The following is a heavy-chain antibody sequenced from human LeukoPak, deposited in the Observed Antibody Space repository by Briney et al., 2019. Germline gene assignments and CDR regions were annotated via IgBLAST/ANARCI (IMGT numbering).Heavy chain of an antibody. J-gene: IGHJ6*02. CDR1: GFTFSGSA. CDR3: TRQAYYYDSSHMDV. CDR2: IRSKANSYAT. V-gene: IGHV3-73*01. Sequence: GGSLRLSCAASGFTFSGSAMHWVRQASGKGLEWVGRIRSKANSYATAYAASVKGRFTISRDDSKNTAYLRMNSLKTEDTAVYYCTRQAYYYDSSHMDVWGQGTTVTVSS. D-gene: IGHD3-22*01.